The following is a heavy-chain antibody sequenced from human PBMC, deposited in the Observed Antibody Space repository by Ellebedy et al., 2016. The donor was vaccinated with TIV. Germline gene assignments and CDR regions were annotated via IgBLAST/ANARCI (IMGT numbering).Heavy chain of an antibody. CDR3: ATDFNYSGSAFDI. V-gene: IGHV1-24*01. Sequence: AASVKVSCKVSGYTLTELSMHWVRQAPGKGLEWMGGFDPEDGETIYAQKFQGRVTMTEDTSTDTAYMELSSLRSEDTAVYYCATDFNYSGSAFDIWGQGTMVTVSS. CDR2: FDPEDGET. J-gene: IGHJ3*02. CDR1: GYTLTELS. D-gene: IGHD3-10*01.